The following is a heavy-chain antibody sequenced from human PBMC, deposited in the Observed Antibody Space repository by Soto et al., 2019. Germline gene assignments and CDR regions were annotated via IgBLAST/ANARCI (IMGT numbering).Heavy chain of an antibody. CDR3: ARAVTTYYYYYYMDV. D-gene: IGHD4-17*01. CDR2: IYYSGST. CDR1: GGSISSSSYY. J-gene: IGHJ6*03. Sequence: PSETLSLTCTVSGGSISSSSYYWGWIRQTPGKGLEWIGSIYYSGSTYYNPSLKSRVTISVDTSKNQFSLKLSSVTAADTAVYYCARAVTTYYYYYYMDVWGKGTTVTVSS. V-gene: IGHV4-39*01.